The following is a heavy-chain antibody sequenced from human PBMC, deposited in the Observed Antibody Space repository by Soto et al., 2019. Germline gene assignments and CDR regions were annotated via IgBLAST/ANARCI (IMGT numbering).Heavy chain of an antibody. CDR2: IYHSGST. CDR3: ATGGHALYSGHGGCFDL. Sequence: PSEPLSLTLAVSDGSIRSAGYSWSWIRQPTGKGLEWIGYIYHSGSTYYNPSLKSRVTISVDRSKNQSSMKLSSVTAAAMAVCDCATGGHALYSGHGGCFDLWGQGTLVTVSS. J-gene: IGHJ5*01. CDR1: DGSIRSAGYS. V-gene: IGHV4-30-2*01. D-gene: IGHD5-12*01.